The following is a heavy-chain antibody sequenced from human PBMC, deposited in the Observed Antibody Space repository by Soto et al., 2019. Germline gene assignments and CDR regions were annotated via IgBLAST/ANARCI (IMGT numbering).Heavy chain of an antibody. J-gene: IGHJ6*02. V-gene: IGHV3-23*01. CDR1: GFTFSSYA. CDR3: AQDRRDLPYGMDV. Sequence: GGSLRLSCAASGFTFSSYAMNWVRQAPGKGLEWVSAISGSGGVTYYADSVKGRFTISRDNSENTLYLQMNSLRAEDTAVYYCAQDRRDLPYGMDVWGQGTTVTVSS. CDR2: ISGSGGVT.